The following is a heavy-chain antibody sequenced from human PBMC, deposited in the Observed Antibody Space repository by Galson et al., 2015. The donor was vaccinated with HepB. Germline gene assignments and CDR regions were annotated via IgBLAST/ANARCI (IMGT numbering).Heavy chain of an antibody. Sequence: PALVKPTQTLTLTCTFSGFSLSTSGVGVGWIRQPPGEALEWLALIDWDDDKRYSPSLKSRLTITKDTSKNQVVLTMTNMDPVDTATYYCAKSVAITPIYYYMDVWAKGPRSPSP. D-gene: IGHD5-24*01. V-gene: IGHV2-5*02. J-gene: IGHJ6*03. CDR2: IDWDDDK. CDR1: GFSLSTSGVG. CDR3: AKSVAITPIYYYMDV.